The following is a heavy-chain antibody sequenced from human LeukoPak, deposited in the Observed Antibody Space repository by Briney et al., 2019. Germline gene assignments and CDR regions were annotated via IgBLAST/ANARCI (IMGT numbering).Heavy chain of an antibody. J-gene: IGHJ6*02. CDR2: IIPIFGTA. V-gene: IGHV1-69*13. Sequence: GASVKVSCKASGYTVTSYYMHWVRQAPGQGLEWMGGIIPIFGTANYAQKFQGRVTITADESTSTAYMELSSLRSEDTAVYYCARDIVVVPADHYYYGMDVWGQGTTVTVSS. CDR3: ARDIVVVPADHYYYGMDV. CDR1: GYTVTSYY. D-gene: IGHD2-2*01.